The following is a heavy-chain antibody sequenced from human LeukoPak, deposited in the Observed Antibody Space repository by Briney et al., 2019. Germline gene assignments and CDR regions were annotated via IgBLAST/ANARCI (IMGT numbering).Heavy chain of an antibody. J-gene: IGHJ4*02. D-gene: IGHD6-19*01. CDR2: ITTGRGET. CDR3: ARGGKQWRGGNYFDS. Sequence: GASVKVSCKASGYTFIDYALHWVRQAPGRSLEWMGWITTGRGETRYSQEFQRRITFTRDTSASTVYMDLSDLRSEDTAVYYCARGGKQWRGGNYFDSWGQGTLVAVSS. CDR1: GYTFIDYA. V-gene: IGHV1-3*03.